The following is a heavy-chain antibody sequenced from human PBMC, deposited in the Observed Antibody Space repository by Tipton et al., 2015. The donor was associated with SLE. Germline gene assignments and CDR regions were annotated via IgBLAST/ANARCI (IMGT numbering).Heavy chain of an antibody. CDR1: GGSFSSYY. J-gene: IGHJ4*02. CDR2: IYYSGST. V-gene: IGHV4-59*08. D-gene: IGHD5-18*01. Sequence: LRLSCAVYGGSFSSYYWSWIRQPPGKGLEWIGYIYYSGSTYYNPSLKSRVTISVDTSKNQFSLKLSSVTAADTAVYYSARVGDTAMVHLDYWGQGTLVTVSS. CDR3: ARVGDTAMVHLDY.